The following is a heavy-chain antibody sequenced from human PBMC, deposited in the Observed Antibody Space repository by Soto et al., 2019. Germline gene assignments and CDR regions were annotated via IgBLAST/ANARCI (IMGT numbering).Heavy chain of an antibody. CDR3: ARERYGSGSTLYYYYGMDV. V-gene: IGHV3-53*04. CDR1: GFTVSSNY. CDR2: IYSGGST. Sequence: EVQLVESGGGLVQPGGSLRLSCAASGFTVSSNYMSWVRQAPGKGLEWVSVIYSGGSTYYADSVKGRFTISRHNSKNTLYLQMNSLRAEDTAVYYCARERYGSGSTLYYYYGMDVWGQGTTVTVSS. D-gene: IGHD3-10*01. J-gene: IGHJ6*02.